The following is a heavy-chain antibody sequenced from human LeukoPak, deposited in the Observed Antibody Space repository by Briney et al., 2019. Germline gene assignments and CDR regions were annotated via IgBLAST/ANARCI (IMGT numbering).Heavy chain of an antibody. J-gene: IGHJ4*02. D-gene: IGHD6-13*01. CDR2: INAGNGNT. V-gene: IGHV1-3*01. CDR1: GYTLTELS. Sequence: ASVKVSCKVSGYTLTELSMYWVRQAPGKGLEWMGWINAGNGNTKYSQKFQGRVTITRDTSASTAYMELSSLRSEDTAVYYCARWRYSSSWYWTPRRSSFDHWGQGTLVTVSS. CDR3: ARWRYSSSWYWTPRRSSFDH.